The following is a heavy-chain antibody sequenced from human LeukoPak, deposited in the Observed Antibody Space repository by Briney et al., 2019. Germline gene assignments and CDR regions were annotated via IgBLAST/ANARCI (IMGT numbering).Heavy chain of an antibody. CDR2: IKQDGSEK. CDR3: ARDHTVDGLVFDY. Sequence: GGSLRLSCAASGFTFSDFWMNWVRQAPGKGLAWVASIKQDGSEKYYVDSVKGRFSISRDNAKNSLHLQMNSLRAEDTAVYYCARDHTVDGLVFDYWGQGILVTVSS. J-gene: IGHJ4*02. V-gene: IGHV3-7*01. CDR1: GFTFSDFW. D-gene: IGHD6-19*01.